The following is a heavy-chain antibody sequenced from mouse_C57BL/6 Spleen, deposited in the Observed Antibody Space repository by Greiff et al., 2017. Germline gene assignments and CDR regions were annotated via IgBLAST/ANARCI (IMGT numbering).Heavy chain of an antibody. CDR2: ISSGGDYI. CDR3: TRDLTGTKAMDY. J-gene: IGHJ4*01. V-gene: IGHV5-9-1*02. CDR1: GFTFSSYA. Sequence: EVMLVESGEGLVKPGGSLKLSCAASGFTFSSYAMSWVRQTPEKRLEWVAYISSGGDYIYYADTVKGRFTISRDNARNTLYLQMSSLKSEDTAMYYCTRDLTGTKAMDYWGQGTSVTVSS. D-gene: IGHD4-1*01.